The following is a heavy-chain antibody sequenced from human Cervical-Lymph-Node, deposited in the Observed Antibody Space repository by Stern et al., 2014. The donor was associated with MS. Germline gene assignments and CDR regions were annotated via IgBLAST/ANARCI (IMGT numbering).Heavy chain of an antibody. D-gene: IGHD4-11*01. CDR3: ARALTVTTGGITYYYGMDV. Sequence: VQLVESGGGLVKPGGSLRLSCAASGFTFSIFNIIWVRPAPGKGLEWVSSISSSSDHIYYADSVRGRFTISRDNAKNSLNLQMSSLRAEDTAVYYCARALTVTTGGITYYYGMDVWGQGTTVTVSS. CDR2: ISSSSDHI. V-gene: IGHV3-21*01. J-gene: IGHJ6*02. CDR1: GFTFSIFN.